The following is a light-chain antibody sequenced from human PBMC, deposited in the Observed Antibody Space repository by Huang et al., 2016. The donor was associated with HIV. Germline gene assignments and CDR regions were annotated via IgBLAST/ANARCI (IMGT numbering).Light chain of an antibody. V-gene: IGKV3-20*01. CDR2: GAS. J-gene: IGKJ2*01. CDR1: QSVGSNF. Sequence: EIVLTQSPGTLSLSPGERATLSCRASQSVGSNFLAWYQQKPGQAPRLLIDGASSRATGIPDRFSGSGSGTDFTLTISRLEPEDFAVYYCQQYGNSPYTFGQGTKLEIK. CDR3: QQYGNSPYT.